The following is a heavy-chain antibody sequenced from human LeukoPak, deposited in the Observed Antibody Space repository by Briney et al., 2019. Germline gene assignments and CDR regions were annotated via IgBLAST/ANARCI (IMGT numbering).Heavy chain of an antibody. CDR3: ASYPRYSSSPPFDY. D-gene: IGHD6-19*01. J-gene: IGHJ4*02. V-gene: IGHV1-2*02. CDR1: GYTFTGQG. CDR2: INPNTGDT. Sequence: GASVKVSCKASGYTFTGQGMHWVRQAPGQGLEWMGWINPNTGDTNYAQKFQGRVTMTRDTTISTAYMELSRLTSDDTAVYYCASYPRYSSSPPFDYWGQGTLVTVSS.